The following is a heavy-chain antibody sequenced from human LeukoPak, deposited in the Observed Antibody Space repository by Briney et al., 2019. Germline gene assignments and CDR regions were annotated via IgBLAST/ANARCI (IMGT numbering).Heavy chain of an antibody. CDR3: AKDKGREGDY. CDR1: GFPFSNYG. V-gene: IGHV3-30*18. Sequence: GGSLRLSCAASGFPFSNYGMHWVRQAPGKGLEWVAVISSDGIDKYYADSVKGRFTISRDNSKNTLYLQMSSLRAEDTAVYYCAKDKGREGDYWGQGNLVTVSS. CDR2: ISSDGIDK. J-gene: IGHJ4*02.